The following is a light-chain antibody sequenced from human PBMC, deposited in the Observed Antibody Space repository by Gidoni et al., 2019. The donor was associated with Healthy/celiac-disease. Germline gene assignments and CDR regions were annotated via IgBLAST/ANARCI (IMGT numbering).Light chain of an antibody. V-gene: IGKV1-39*01. J-gene: IGKJ1*01. CDR2: GAS. Sequence: DIQMTQSPSSLSASVGDRVTITCLASQSISSYLNWYQQKPGKAPKLLIYGASSLESGVPARFSGSGSGTDFTLTISSLQPEDFATYYCQQYYSTPRTFGQGTKVEIK. CDR3: QQYYSTPRT. CDR1: QSISSY.